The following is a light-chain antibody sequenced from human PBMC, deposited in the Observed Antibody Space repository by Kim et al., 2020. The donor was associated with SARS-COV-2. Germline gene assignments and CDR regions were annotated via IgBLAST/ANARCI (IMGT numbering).Light chain of an antibody. Sequence: QSALTQPASVSGSPGQSITIPCTGASSDVGGYNLVAWYQQLPGKVPKLIIYEVSEWPSGVSHRFSGSKSGNTASLTISGLQTEDEADYYCCSYAGRSSYVFGSGTKVTVL. CDR1: SSDVGGYNL. V-gene: IGLV2-23*02. CDR3: CSYAGRSSYV. J-gene: IGLJ1*01. CDR2: EVS.